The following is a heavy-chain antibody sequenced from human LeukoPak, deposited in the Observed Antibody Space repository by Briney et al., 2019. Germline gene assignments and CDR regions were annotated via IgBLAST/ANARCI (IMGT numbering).Heavy chain of an antibody. CDR1: GFTFSNAW. CDR2: IKSKTDGGTT. Sequence: GSLRLSCAASGFTFSNAWMSWVRQAPGKGLEWVGRIKSKTDGGTTDYAAPVKGRFTISRDDSKNTLYLQMNSLKTEDTAVYYCTTENVVVVAATPHDYWGQGTLVTVSS. CDR3: TTENVVVVAATPHDY. J-gene: IGHJ4*02. V-gene: IGHV3-15*01. D-gene: IGHD2-15*01.